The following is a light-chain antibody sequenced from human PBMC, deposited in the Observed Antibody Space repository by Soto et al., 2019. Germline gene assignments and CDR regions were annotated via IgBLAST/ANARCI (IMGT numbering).Light chain of an antibody. CDR3: CSYAGSSTFV. CDR2: EVS. CDR1: SSDVGSYNL. V-gene: IGLV2-23*02. J-gene: IGLJ1*01. Sequence: QSVLDQPASVSGSTGQWITISCTGTSSDVGSYNLVSWYQQHPGKAPKLMIYEVSKRPSGVSNRLSGSKSGNTASLTISGLQAEDEADYYCCSYAGSSTFVFGTGTKVTVL.